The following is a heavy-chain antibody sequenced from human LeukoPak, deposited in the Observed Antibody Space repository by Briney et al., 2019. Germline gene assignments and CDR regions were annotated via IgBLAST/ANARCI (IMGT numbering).Heavy chain of an antibody. CDR3: TTESGPDAFDI. J-gene: IGHJ3*02. CDR2: IKSKTDGGTT. CDR1: GFTFSNAW. D-gene: IGHD2-15*01. V-gene: IGHV3-15*01. Sequence: GGSLRLSCAASGFTFSNAWMSWVRQAPGKGLEWVGRIKSKTDGGTTDYAAPVKGRFTISRDDSKNTLYLQMSSLKTEDTAVYYCTTESGPDAFDIWGQGTMVTVSS.